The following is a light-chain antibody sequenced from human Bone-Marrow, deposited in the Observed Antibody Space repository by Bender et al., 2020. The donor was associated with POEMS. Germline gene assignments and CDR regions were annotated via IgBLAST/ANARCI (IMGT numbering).Light chain of an antibody. CDR1: SSDVGGYNY. Sequence: QSALTQPASVSGSPGQSITISCTGTSSDVGGYNYVSWYQQHPGKAPKLMISDVSNRPSGVSNRFSGSKSGNTASLTISALQAEDEADYYCTSYTSSSTLPYVFGTGTKVTVL. CDR2: DVS. V-gene: IGLV2-14*03. CDR3: TSYTSSSTLPYV. J-gene: IGLJ1*01.